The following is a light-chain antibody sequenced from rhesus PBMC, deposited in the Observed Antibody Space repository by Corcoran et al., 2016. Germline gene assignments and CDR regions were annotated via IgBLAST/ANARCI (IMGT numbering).Light chain of an antibody. Sequence: DIQMTQSPSSLSASVGDTVTITCRASQGISNYLKWFQQKPGKAPNLLIYDAFRLESGVPSRVSGSGFGTEFYITISSLQPEDFATYYCLQCHSDPFTFGPGTKLDIK. CDR1: QGISNY. J-gene: IGKJ3*01. V-gene: IGKV1-28*02. CDR3: LQCHSDPFT. CDR2: DAF.